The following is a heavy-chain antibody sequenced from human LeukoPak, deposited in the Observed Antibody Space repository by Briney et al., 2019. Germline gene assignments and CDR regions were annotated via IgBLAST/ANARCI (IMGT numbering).Heavy chain of an antibody. V-gene: IGHV3-30*04. CDR1: GFTFSTYA. J-gene: IGHJ4*02. CDR3: ARSPGILGANYFDY. D-gene: IGHD1-26*01. Sequence: GRSLRLSCAASGFTFSTYAMHWVRQAPGKVLEWVAVISYDGSNKNYADSVKGRFTISRDKSKNTLYLQMNSLRAEDTSVYYCARSPGILGANYFDYWGQGTLVTVSS. CDR2: ISYDGSNK.